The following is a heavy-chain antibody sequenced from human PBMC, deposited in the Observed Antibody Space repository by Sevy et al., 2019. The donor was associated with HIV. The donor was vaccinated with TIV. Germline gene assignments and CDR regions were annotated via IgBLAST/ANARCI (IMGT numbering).Heavy chain of an antibody. Sequence: ASVKVSCKVSGYTLTQLSMHWVRQAPGKGLEWMGTFDPEDGKTNYAQKFQGRVTLTEDTSTDTAYMELSSLRPEDTAVFYCTITKDYYDNSGYPFDYWGQGTLVTVSS. CDR3: TITKDYYDNSGYPFDY. CDR2: FDPEDGKT. CDR1: GYTLTQLS. D-gene: IGHD3-22*01. J-gene: IGHJ4*02. V-gene: IGHV1-24*01.